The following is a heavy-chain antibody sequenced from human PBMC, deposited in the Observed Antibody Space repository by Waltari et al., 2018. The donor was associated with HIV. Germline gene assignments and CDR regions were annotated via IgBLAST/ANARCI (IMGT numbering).Heavy chain of an antibody. CDR2: ISGSGGSA. D-gene: IGHD6-19*01. J-gene: IGHJ4*02. CDR1: EFTFTKYA. CDR3: AKLSHIAVAGTIDY. Sequence: EVQLLESGGGLVQPGGSLRLSCAASEFTFTKYAMNWVRQAPGKGLEWVSAISGSGGSAYDADSVKGRFTISRDNSKNTLFLQMDSLRAEDTAIYYCAKLSHIAVAGTIDYWGQGTLVTVSA. V-gene: IGHV3-23*01.